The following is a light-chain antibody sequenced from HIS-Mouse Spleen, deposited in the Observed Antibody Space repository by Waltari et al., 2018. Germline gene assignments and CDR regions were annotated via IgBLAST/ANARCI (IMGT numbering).Light chain of an antibody. CDR1: AWPKKH. V-gene: IGLV3-10*01. CDR2: EDS. Sequence: SYELTQPPSVSVSPGQTDRITCSGDAWPKKHASWYQKKSGRAPVLVIYEDSKRPTGIPERFSGSSSGTMATLTISGAQVEDEADYYCYSTDSSGNHYVFGTGTKVTVL. J-gene: IGLJ1*01. CDR3: YSTDSSGNHYV.